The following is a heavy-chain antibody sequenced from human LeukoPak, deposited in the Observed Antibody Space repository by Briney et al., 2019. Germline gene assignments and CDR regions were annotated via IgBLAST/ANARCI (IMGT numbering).Heavy chain of an antibody. CDR3: ARAESRIAARRGVSGY. D-gene: IGHD6-6*01. V-gene: IGHV1-2*02. CDR2: INPNSGGT. Sequence: ASVKVSCKASGYTFTGYYMHWVRQAPGQGLGWMGRINPNSGGTNYAQKFQGRVTKTRDTSISTAYMELSRLRSDDTAVYYCARAESRIAARRGVSGYWGQGTLVTVSS. CDR1: GYTFTGYY. J-gene: IGHJ4*02.